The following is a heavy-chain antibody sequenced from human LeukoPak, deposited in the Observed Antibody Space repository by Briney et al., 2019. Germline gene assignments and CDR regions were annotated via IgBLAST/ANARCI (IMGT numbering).Heavy chain of an antibody. CDR2: MNPNSGNT. CDR3: ARGRFKSQLLSFY. J-gene: IGHJ4*02. D-gene: IGHD2-2*01. CDR1: GYTFTSYD. Sequence: ASVKVSCKASGYTFTSYDINWVRQATGQGMEWMGWMNPNSGNTGYAQKFQGRVTITRNTSISTAYLQLSSLRSEDTAVYYCARGRFKSQLLSFYWGQGTLVTVSS. V-gene: IGHV1-8*01.